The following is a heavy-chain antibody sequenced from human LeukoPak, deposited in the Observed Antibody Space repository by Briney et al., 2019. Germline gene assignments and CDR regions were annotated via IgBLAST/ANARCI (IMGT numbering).Heavy chain of an antibody. D-gene: IGHD1-1*01. Sequence: GGSLRLSCAASGFTFSSYWMHWVRQPTGQGLEWVSTIGTASDTYYPGSVEGRFTLSRDNAKNSLYLQMNSLTAGDTAAYYCARGPPRGKYYYMDVWGKGTTVTVSS. CDR1: GFTFSSYW. CDR2: IGTASDT. V-gene: IGHV3-13*01. J-gene: IGHJ6*03. CDR3: ARGPPRGKYYYMDV.